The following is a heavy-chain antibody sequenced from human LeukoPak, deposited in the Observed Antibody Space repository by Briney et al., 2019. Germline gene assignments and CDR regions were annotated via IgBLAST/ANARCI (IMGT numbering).Heavy chain of an antibody. CDR3: ARDLYYYDSTSRFDY. J-gene: IGHJ4*02. V-gene: IGHV3-74*01. CDR1: GFPFSSYW. CDR2: INSDGSST. D-gene: IGHD3-22*01. Sequence: GGSLRLSCAASGFPFSSYWMHWVRQAAGKGLVWVSRINSDGSSTSYGDSVKGRCTISRDNAKNTLYLQMDSLRAEDTAVYYCARDLYYYDSTSRFDYWGQGTLVTVSS.